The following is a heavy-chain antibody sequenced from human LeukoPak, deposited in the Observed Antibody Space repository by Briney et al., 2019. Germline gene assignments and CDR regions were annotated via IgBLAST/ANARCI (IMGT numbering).Heavy chain of an antibody. V-gene: IGHV1-69*05. Sequence: SVKLSCKASGGTSSDYAVTWVRQAPGQGREWMVGIIPIFDTANYAQKFQGRVTISTDESTSTAYMELSSLRTEDTAVYYCARGLIQLWIFDYWGQGTLVTVSS. CDR1: GGTSSDYA. J-gene: IGHJ4*02. D-gene: IGHD5-18*01. CDR2: IIPIFDTA. CDR3: ARGLIQLWIFDY.